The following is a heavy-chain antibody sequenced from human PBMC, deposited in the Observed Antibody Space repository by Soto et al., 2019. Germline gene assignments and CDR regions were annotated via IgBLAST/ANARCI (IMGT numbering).Heavy chain of an antibody. Sequence: SETLSLTCTVSGGSVSSGSYYWSWIRQPPGKGLEWIGYIYYSGSTNYNTSLKSRVTISVDTSKNQLSLKLSSVTAADTTVYYCARVSGDSSGYYRYYYYGMDVWGQGTTVTVSS. J-gene: IGHJ6*02. CDR1: GGSVSSGSYY. CDR2: IYYSGST. D-gene: IGHD3-22*01. V-gene: IGHV4-61*01. CDR3: ARVSGDSSGYYRYYYYGMDV.